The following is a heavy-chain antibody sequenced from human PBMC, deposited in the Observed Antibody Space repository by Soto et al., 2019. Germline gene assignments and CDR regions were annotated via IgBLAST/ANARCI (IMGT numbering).Heavy chain of an antibody. CDR1: GGSISNVY. J-gene: IGHJ4*02. V-gene: IGHV4-59*04. D-gene: IGHD3-22*01. Sequence: PSETLSLTCTVPGGSISNVYCSWVRQPPGKGLEWIGSIYYTGNTYYNPSLKSRVTISVDTSKNQFSLKLDSVTAADTAVYFCERHSIWLLLSDYWGQGSLVTVSS. CDR3: ERHSIWLLLSDY. CDR2: IYYTGNT.